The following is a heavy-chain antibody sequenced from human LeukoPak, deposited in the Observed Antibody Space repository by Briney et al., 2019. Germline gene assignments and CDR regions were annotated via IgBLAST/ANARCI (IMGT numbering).Heavy chain of an antibody. CDR2: IWYDGSNK. Sequence: GGSLRLSCAASGFTFSSYGMHWVRQAPGKGLEWVAVIWYDGSNKYYADSVKGRFTISRDNSKNTLYLQMNSLRVEDTAVYYCARGGTAMDFDYWGQGTLVTVSS. V-gene: IGHV3-33*01. CDR3: ARGGTAMDFDY. D-gene: IGHD5-18*01. CDR1: GFTFSSYG. J-gene: IGHJ4*02.